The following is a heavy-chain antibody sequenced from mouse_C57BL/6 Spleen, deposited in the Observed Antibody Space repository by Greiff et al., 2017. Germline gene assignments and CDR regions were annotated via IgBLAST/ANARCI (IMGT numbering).Heavy chain of an antibody. Sequence: QVQLQQPGAELVMPGASVKLSCKASGYTFTSYWMHWVKQRPGQGLEWIGEIDPSDSYTNYNQKFKGKSTLTVDKSSSTAYMQLSSLTSADSAVYFYASDITTASYAMDYWGQGTSVTVSS. J-gene: IGHJ4*01. CDR2: IDPSDSYT. CDR3: ASDITTASYAMDY. CDR1: GYTFTSYW. V-gene: IGHV1-69*01. D-gene: IGHD1-3*01.